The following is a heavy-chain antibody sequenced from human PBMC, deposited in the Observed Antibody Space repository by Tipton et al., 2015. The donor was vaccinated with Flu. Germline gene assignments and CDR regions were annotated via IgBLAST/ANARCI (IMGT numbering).Heavy chain of an antibody. J-gene: IGHJ3*02. Sequence: QSGAEVKKPGASVKVSCKASGYTFTSYYMHWVRQAPGQGLEWMGIINPSGGSTSYAQKFQGRVTMTRDTSTSTVYMELSSLRSDDTAVYYCAREREAATSAFDIWGQGTMVTVSS. CDR3: AREREAATSAFDI. D-gene: IGHD2-15*01. CDR2: INPSGGST. CDR1: GYTFTSYY. V-gene: IGHV1-46*01.